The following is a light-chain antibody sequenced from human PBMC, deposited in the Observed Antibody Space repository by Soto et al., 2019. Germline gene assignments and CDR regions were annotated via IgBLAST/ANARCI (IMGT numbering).Light chain of an antibody. CDR2: EVS. Sequence: QSALTQPASVSGSPGQSITISCTGTSSDIGGYNYVSWYQQSPGNAPQLIISEVSSRPSGISHRFSGSRSGNTASLTISGLQPEDEADYFCSSYASGGIWVFGGGTKVTVL. J-gene: IGLJ3*02. CDR1: SSDIGGYNY. CDR3: SSYASGGIWV. V-gene: IGLV2-14*03.